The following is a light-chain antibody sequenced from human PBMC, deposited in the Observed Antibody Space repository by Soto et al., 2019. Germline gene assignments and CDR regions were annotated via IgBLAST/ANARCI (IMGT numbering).Light chain of an antibody. J-gene: IGKJ1*01. CDR1: QTINTY. Sequence: IQLTQSPASQLAGGGDSVTITCQASQTINTYLNWYQQKPGTAPKLLIYAASSLHGGVPSRFSGSGSGTDFTLTISSLQPEDIATYYCHQSYSTPRTFGQGTEVDIK. V-gene: IGKV1-39*01. CDR2: AAS. CDR3: HQSYSTPRT.